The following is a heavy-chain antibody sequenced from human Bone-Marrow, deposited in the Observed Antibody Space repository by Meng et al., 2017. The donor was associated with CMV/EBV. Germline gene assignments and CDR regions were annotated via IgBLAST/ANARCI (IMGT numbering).Heavy chain of an antibody. CDR3: ARSSIAARVLP. D-gene: IGHD6-6*01. CDR2: ISSSSSYI. J-gene: IGHJ5*02. Sequence: ETLSLTCAASGFTFSSYSMNWVRQAPGKGLEWVSSISSSSSYIYYADSVKGRFTISRDNAKNSLYLQMNSLRAEDTAVYYCARSSIAARVLPWGQGTRVTVSS. CDR1: GFTFSSYS. V-gene: IGHV3-21*01.